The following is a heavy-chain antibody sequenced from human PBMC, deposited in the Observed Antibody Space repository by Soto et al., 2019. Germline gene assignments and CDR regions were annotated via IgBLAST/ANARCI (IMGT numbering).Heavy chain of an antibody. J-gene: IGHJ4*02. CDR2: INAGNGNT. CDR1: GYTFTSYA. V-gene: IGHV1-3*01. D-gene: IGHD6-6*01. Sequence: QVQLVQSGAEVKKPGASVKVSCKASGYTFTSYAIHWVRQAPGQRLEWMGWINAGNGNTNYSQKFQGRVTFTRDTSASTAYMQLSSLRSEDTAVYYCATLSSLSDFDYWGQGTLVTVSS. CDR3: ATLSSLSDFDY.